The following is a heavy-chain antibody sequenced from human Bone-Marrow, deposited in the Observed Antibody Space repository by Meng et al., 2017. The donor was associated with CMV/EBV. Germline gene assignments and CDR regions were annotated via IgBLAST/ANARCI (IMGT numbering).Heavy chain of an antibody. J-gene: IGHJ4*02. CDR2: ISYDGSNK. V-gene: IGHV3-30*18. CDR1: FSFSSYG. D-gene: IGHD3-10*01. Sequence: FSFSSYGMHWVRQAPGKGLEWVAVISYDGSNKYYADSVKGRFTISRDNSKNTLYLQMNSLRAEDTAVYYCAKAHGDYGSGSYSFDYWGQGTLVTVSS. CDR3: AKAHGDYGSGSYSFDY.